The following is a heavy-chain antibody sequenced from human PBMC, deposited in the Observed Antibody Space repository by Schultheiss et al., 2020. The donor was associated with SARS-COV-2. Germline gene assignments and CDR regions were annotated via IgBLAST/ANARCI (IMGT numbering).Heavy chain of an antibody. CDR3: ARQAYYYDSSGYYARDAFDI. CDR2: INHSGST. D-gene: IGHD3-22*01. CDR1: GGSFSGYY. Sequence: SETLSLTCAVYGGSFSGYYWSWIRQPPGKGLEWIGEINHSGSTNYNPSLKSRVTISVDTSKNQFSLKLSSVTAADTAVYYCARQAYYYDSSGYYARDAFDIWGQGTMVTVSS. V-gene: IGHV4-34*01. J-gene: IGHJ3*02.